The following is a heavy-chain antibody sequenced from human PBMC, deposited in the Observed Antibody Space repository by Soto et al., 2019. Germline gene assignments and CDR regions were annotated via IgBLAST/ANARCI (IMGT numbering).Heavy chain of an antibody. V-gene: IGHV3-33*01. CDR3: ARVQYYDILTGYYGIDY. D-gene: IGHD3-9*01. J-gene: IGHJ4*02. Sequence: QVQLVESGGGVVQPGRSLRLSCAASGFTFSSYGMHWVRQAPGKGLEWVAVIWYDGSNKYYADSVKGRFTISRDNSKNPLYLQMNSLRAEDTAVYYCARVQYYDILTGYYGIDYWGQGTLVTVSS. CDR2: IWYDGSNK. CDR1: GFTFSSYG.